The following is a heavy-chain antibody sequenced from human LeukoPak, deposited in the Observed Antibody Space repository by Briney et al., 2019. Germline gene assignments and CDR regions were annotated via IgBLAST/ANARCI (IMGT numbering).Heavy chain of an antibody. V-gene: IGHV4-30-2*01. CDR2: IYHSGST. J-gene: IGHJ4*02. Sequence: PSETLSLTCAVSGGSISSGGYSWSWIRQPPGTGLEWIGYIYHSGSTYYNPSLKSRVTISVDRSKNQFSLKLSSVTAADTAVYYCARARSYYDSSGYYYELGGYDYWGQGTLVTVSS. D-gene: IGHD3-22*01. CDR3: ARARSYYDSSGYYYELGGYDY. CDR1: GGSISSGGYS.